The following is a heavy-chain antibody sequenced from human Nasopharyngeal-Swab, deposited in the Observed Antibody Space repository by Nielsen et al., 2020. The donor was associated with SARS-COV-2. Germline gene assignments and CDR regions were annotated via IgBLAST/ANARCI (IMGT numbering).Heavy chain of an antibody. CDR2: IYYSGNT. J-gene: IGHJ4*02. CDR3: ARGEGASGYALYDY. D-gene: IGHD5-12*01. V-gene: IGHV4-59*08. CDR1: GGSISTHY. Sequence: SETLSLTCTVPGGSISTHYWSWIRQSPGRGLEWIGYIYYSGNTNYNPSLKSPVTMSVDTSKNQVSLRLSSVTAADTAVYYCARGEGASGYALYDYWGQGILVTVSS.